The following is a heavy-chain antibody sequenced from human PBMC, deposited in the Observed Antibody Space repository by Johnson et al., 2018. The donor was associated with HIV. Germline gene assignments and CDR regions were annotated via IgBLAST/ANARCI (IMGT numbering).Heavy chain of an antibody. V-gene: IGHV3-9*01. CDR3: ARDPTTQNSRLTGDFGAFDI. Sequence: VQLVESGGGLVQPGRSLRISCAASRFTFDDYAMHWVRQAPGKGLEWVSGISWNGGSTGYAASVTGRFTISRDNAKNSLYLQRNSLTVEYSALYYCARDPTTQNSRLTGDFGAFDIWGQGTMVTVSS. D-gene: IGHD7-27*01. CDR1: RFTFDDYA. J-gene: IGHJ3*02. CDR2: ISWNGGST.